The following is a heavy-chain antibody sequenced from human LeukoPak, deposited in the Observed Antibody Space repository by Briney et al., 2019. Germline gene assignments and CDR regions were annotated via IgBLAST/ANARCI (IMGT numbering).Heavy chain of an antibody. CDR2: IKPNSGDT. Sequence: ASVKVSCKASGFTLTGYYMHWVRQDPRQGLQCMGWIKPNSGDTDYAQKFQGRVTMTRDTSISTVYMELSSLRSDDTAVYYCARADSVPAGDYHYWYMDVWGKGTTVTVSS. CDR3: ARADSVPAGDYHYWYMDV. D-gene: IGHD2-2*01. V-gene: IGHV1-2*02. CDR1: GFTLTGYY. J-gene: IGHJ6*03.